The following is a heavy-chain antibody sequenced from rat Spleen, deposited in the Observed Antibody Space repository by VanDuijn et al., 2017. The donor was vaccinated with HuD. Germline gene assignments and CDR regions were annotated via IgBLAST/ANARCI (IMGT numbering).Heavy chain of an antibody. J-gene: IGHJ3*01. CDR3: ARSEGTHYYLPFAY. D-gene: IGHD1-6*01. CDR2: INSAGST. V-gene: IGHV3-3*01. Sequence: EVQLQESGPGLVKPSQSLSLTCSVTGYSITSNYWAWIRKFPGNKLEWMGYINSAGSTNYNPSLKSQISISRDTSNNQFFLQVNSLSTEDTATYYCARSEGTHYYLPFAYWGQGTLVTVSS. CDR1: GYSITSNY.